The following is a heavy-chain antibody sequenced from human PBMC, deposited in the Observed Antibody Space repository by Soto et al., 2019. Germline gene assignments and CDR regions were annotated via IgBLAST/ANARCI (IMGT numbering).Heavy chain of an antibody. CDR3: AKERAATSYYYYGMDV. Sequence: GGSLRLSCAASGFTFSSYGMHWVRQAPGKGLEWVAVISYDGSNKYYADSVKGRFTISRDNSKKTLYLQMNSLRAEDTAVYYCAKERAATSYYYYGMDVWGQGTPVTVYS. CDR2: ISYDGSNK. V-gene: IGHV3-30*18. D-gene: IGHD2-15*01. J-gene: IGHJ6*02. CDR1: GFTFSSYG.